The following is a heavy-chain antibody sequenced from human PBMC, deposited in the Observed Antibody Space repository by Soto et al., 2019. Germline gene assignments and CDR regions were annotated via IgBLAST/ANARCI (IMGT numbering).Heavy chain of an antibody. Sequence: QPGGSLRLSCAASGFTFSSYWMHWVRQAPGKGLVWVSRINSDGSSTSYADSVKGRFTISRDNAKNTLYLQMNSLRAEDTAVYYCARRGYSSSWYETPVGIWGQGTMVTVSS. CDR3: ARRGYSSSWYETPVGI. D-gene: IGHD6-13*01. J-gene: IGHJ3*02. CDR1: GFTFSSYW. V-gene: IGHV3-74*01. CDR2: INSDGSST.